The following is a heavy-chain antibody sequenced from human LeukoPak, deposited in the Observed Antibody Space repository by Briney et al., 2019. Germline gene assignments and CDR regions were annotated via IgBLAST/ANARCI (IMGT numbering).Heavy chain of an antibody. Sequence: GGSLRLSCAASGFTFSSYAMSWVRQAPGKGLEWVSAISGSGGSTYYADSVKGRFTISRDNSKNTLYLQMNSLRAEDTAVYYRAKDVGSWYLGGTYFGYWGQGTLVTVSS. CDR1: GFTFSSYA. CDR2: ISGSGGST. V-gene: IGHV3-23*01. D-gene: IGHD6-13*01. J-gene: IGHJ4*02. CDR3: AKDVGSWYLGGTYFGY.